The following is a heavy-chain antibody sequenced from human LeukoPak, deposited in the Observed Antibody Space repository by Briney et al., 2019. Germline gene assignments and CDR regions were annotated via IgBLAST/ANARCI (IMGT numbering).Heavy chain of an antibody. CDR2: INPNSGGT. V-gene: IGHV1-2*02. D-gene: IGHD3-3*01. CDR1: GYTFTGYY. J-gene: IGHJ4*02. CDR3: ARDESGYYDFWSGYYTY. Sequence: ASVKVSCTASGYTFTGYYMHWVRQAPGQGLEWMGWINPNSGGTNYAQKFQGRVTMTRDTSISTAYMELSRLRSDDTAVYYCARDESGYYDFWSGYYTYWGQGTLVTVSS.